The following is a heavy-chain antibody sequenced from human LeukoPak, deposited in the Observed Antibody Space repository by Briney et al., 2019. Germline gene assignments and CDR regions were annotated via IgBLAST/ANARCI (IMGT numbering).Heavy chain of an antibody. Sequence: GGSLRLSCAASGFTFSSYSMNWVRQAPGKGLEWVSSISSSSSYIYYADSVKGRFTISRDNAKNSLYLQMNSLRAEDTAVYYCARGRYGSGSGWFDPWGQGTLVTVSS. CDR1: GFTFSSYS. D-gene: IGHD3-10*01. CDR2: ISSSSSYI. V-gene: IGHV3-21*01. CDR3: ARGRYGSGSGWFDP. J-gene: IGHJ5*02.